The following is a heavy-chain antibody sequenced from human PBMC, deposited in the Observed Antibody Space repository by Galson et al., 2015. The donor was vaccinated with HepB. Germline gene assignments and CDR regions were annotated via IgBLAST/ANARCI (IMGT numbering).Heavy chain of an antibody. J-gene: IGHJ6*02. Sequence: SLRLSCAASGFTFSSYGMHWVRQAPGKGLEWVAVISYDGSNKYYADSVKGRFTISRDNSKNTLYLQMNSLRAEDTAVYYCATAGRSNGMDVWGQGTTVTVPS. CDR3: ATAGRSNGMDV. CDR1: GFTFSSYG. CDR2: ISYDGSNK. V-gene: IGHV3-30*03.